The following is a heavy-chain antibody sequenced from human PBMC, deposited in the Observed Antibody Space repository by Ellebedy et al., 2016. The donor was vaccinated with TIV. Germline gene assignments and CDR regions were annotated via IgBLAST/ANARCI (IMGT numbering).Heavy chain of an antibody. CDR1: GFTFSNYW. CDR3: ARVPPGAYGSGSYFGDDY. CDR2: IKQDGSEK. Sequence: LSLTCAASGFTFSNYWMNWVRQAPGKGPEWVATIKQDGSEKFYVDSVKGRFTISRDNAKNLLYLQMNNLRVEDTAVYYCARVPPGAYGSGSYFGDDYWGQGTLVTVSS. J-gene: IGHJ4*02. V-gene: IGHV3-7*01. D-gene: IGHD3-10*01.